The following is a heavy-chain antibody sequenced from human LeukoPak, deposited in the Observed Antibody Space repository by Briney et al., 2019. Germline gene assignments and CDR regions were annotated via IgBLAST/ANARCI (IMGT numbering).Heavy chain of an antibody. V-gene: IGHV1-2*02. CDR2: INPNSGST. CDR3: ARESIAAAGPSP. CDR1: GYTFTSYG. J-gene: IGHJ5*02. Sequence: GASVKVSCKASGYTFTSYGISWVRQAPGQGLEWMGWINPNSGSTNYAQKFQGRVTMTRDTSISTAYMELSRLRSDDTAVYYCARESIAAAGPSPWGQGTLVTVSS. D-gene: IGHD6-13*01.